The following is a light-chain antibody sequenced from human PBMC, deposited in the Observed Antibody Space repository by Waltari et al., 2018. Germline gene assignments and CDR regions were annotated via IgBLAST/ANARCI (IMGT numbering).Light chain of an antibody. CDR2: GAS. Sequence: EIVMTQSPATLSVSPGERATLSCRASLSVSSDLAWYQQKHGQAPRLLIYGASTRATGIPARFSGSGSGTEFTLTISSLQSEDFAVYYCQQYNNWPRTFGQGTKVEIK. CDR3: QQYNNWPRT. CDR1: LSVSSD. V-gene: IGKV3-15*01. J-gene: IGKJ1*01.